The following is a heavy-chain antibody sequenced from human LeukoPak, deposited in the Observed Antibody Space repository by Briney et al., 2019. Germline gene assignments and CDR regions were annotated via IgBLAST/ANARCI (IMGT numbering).Heavy chain of an antibody. CDR2: MNPNSGNA. D-gene: IGHD3-10*02. J-gene: IGHJ4*02. CDR3: ARGLYGELLLDY. V-gene: IGHV1-8*01. CDR1: GYTFTSYD. Sequence: ASVKVSCKASGYTFTSYDINWVRQATGQGLEWMGWMNPNSGNAGYAQKFQGRVTMTTDTSTSTAYMELRSLRSDDTAVYYCARGLYGELLLDYWGQGTLVTVSS.